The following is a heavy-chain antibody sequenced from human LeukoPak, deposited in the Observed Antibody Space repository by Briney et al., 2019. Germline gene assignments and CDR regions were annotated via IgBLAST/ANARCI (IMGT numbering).Heavy chain of an antibody. CDR2: IFNTGNT. D-gene: IGHD3-10*01. Sequence: SETLSLTCSVSAGSINSHYWSWFRQPPGKRLQWIGYIFNTGNTNYNPSLASRVTMSVDTSRAQFFLRLSPVTAADTVIYYCASRPADTTWYGVFDYWSEGTLVTVSS. J-gene: IGHJ4*02. V-gene: IGHV4-59*11. CDR1: AGSINSHY. CDR3: ASRPADTTWYGVFDY.